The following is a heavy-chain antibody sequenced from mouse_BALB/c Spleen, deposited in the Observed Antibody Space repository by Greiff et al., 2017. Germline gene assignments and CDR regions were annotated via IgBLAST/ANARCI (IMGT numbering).Heavy chain of an antibody. J-gene: IGHJ4*01. Sequence: EVKLVESGGGLVKPGGSLKLSCAASGFTFSDYYMYWVRQTPEKRLEWVATISDGGSYTYYPDSVKGRFTISRDNAKNNLYLQMSSLKSEDTAMYYCARGDYGAMDYWGQGTSVTVSS. CDR1: GFTFSDYY. D-gene: IGHD2-4*01. CDR2: ISDGGSYT. V-gene: IGHV5-4*02. CDR3: ARGDYGAMDY.